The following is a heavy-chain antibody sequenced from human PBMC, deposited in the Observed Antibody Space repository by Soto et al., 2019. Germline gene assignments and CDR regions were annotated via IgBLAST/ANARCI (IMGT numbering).Heavy chain of an antibody. CDR3: ARRARAGSYYYYMDA. V-gene: IGHV3-66*01. J-gene: IGHJ6*03. CDR2: IYSGGST. Sequence: EVQLVESGGGLVQPGGYLRLSCAASGCTVSSNYMSWVRQAPGKGLEWVSVIYSGGSTYYADSVKGRFTISRDNSKNTLYLQMNSLRAEDTAVYYCARRARAGSYYYYMDAWGKGTTVTVSS. CDR1: GCTVSSNY.